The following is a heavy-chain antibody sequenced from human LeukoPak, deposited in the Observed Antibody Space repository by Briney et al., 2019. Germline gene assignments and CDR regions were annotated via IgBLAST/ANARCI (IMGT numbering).Heavy chain of an antibody. CDR3: ARANGGSSSSTFDY. Sequence: GGSLRLSCAASGFTFSSYWMSWVRQAPGKGLEWVANIKQGGSEKYYVDSVKGRFTISRDNAKNSLYLQMNSLRAEDTAVYYCARANGGSSSSTFDYWGQGTLVTVSS. J-gene: IGHJ4*02. D-gene: IGHD6-6*01. CDR2: IKQGGSEK. V-gene: IGHV3-7*01. CDR1: GFTFSSYW.